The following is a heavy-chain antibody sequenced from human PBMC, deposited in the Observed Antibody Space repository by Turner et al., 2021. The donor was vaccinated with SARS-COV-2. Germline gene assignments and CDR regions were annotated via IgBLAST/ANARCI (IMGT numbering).Heavy chain of an antibody. Sequence: EVQLVESGGGVIQHGGLLRLSCAASGFTVSSSYMSWVRQAPGKGLEWISIIYSGGSTYYADSVKGRFTISRDNSNNTLYLQMNSLRAEDTAVYYCARGNYDSLSWGQGTLVTVSS. CDR1: GFTVSSSY. J-gene: IGHJ4*02. CDR3: ARGNYDSLS. CDR2: IYSGGST. D-gene: IGHD3-22*01. V-gene: IGHV3-53*01.